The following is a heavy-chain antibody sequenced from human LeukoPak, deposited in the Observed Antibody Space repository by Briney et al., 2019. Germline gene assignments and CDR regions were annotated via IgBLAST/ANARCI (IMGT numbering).Heavy chain of an antibody. V-gene: IGHV4-59*12. J-gene: IGHJ4*02. CDR1: GGSISIYF. D-gene: IGHD6-19*01. CDR3: ARDSSGWFPRRCYFDY. CDR2: IYYSGST. Sequence: SETLSPTCTVSGGSISIYFGAWVRQPPGNGLEWLGYIYYSGSTNYNPSLKSRVTISVDTSKNQFSLELSSVSAADTAVYYCARDSSGWFPRRCYFDYWGQGALVTVSS.